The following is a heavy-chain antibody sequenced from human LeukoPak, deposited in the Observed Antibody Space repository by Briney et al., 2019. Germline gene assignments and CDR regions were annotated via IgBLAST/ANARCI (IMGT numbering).Heavy chain of an antibody. D-gene: IGHD5-24*01. Sequence: PGRSLRLSCVAAGFPFGSYAMHWVRQTPGKGLEWVAGIPWNNDIITYADSVRGRFTVSRDNAKNSVYLQMDSLKPEDTALYHCVRGDWLDFWGQGTLVTVSS. V-gene: IGHV3-9*01. CDR2: IPWNNDII. CDR1: GFPFGSYA. CDR3: VRGDWLDF. J-gene: IGHJ5*01.